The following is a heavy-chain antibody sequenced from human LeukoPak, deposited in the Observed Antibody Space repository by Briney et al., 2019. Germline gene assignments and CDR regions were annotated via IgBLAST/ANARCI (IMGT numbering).Heavy chain of an antibody. V-gene: IGHV3-7*01. J-gene: IGHJ6*02. CDR2: IKRDGSEK. Sequence: GGSLRLSCAASGFTFSSHWMSWVRQAPGKGLEWVANIKRDGSEKYYVDSVKGRFTISRDNAKNSLYLQMNSLRAEDTAVYYCARDAEYYDILTGYPPYYYGMDVWGQGTTVTVSS. CDR3: ARDAEYYDILTGYPPYYYGMDV. CDR1: GFTFSSHW. D-gene: IGHD3-9*01.